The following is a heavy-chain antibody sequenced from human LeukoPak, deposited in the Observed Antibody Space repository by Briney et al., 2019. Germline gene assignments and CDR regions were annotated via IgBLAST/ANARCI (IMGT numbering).Heavy chain of an antibody. CDR3: VKGVVVIAKNPEWFGH. CDR2: VHHSGVT. Sequence: PSETLSLTCSVSNGSITSGFWNWIRQPPGKGLEWIGYVHHSGVTNYNPSFNSRVTISVDTSKNQFSLKMGSVTDADTAVYYCVKGVVVIAKNPEWFGHWGQGTLVIVSS. J-gene: IGHJ5*02. V-gene: IGHV4-59*03. CDR1: NGSITSGF. D-gene: IGHD2-21*01.